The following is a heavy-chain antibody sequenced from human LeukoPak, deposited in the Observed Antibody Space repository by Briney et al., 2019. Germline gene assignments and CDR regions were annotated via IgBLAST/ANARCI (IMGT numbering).Heavy chain of an antibody. D-gene: IGHD3-22*01. CDR1: GFTVSSNY. V-gene: IGHV3-66*01. J-gene: IGHJ4*02. Sequence: GGSLRLSCAASGFTVSSNYMSWVRQAPGKGLEWVLVIYSGGSTYYADSVKGRFTISRDNSKNTLYLQMNSLRAEDTAVYYCARSPAHYYDSSGYYSRRGGVYYFDYWGQGTLVTVSS. CDR3: ARSPAHYYDSSGYYSRRGGVYYFDY. CDR2: IYSGGST.